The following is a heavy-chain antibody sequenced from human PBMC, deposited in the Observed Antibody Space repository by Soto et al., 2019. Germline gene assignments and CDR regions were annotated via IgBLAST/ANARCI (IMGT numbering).Heavy chain of an antibody. V-gene: IGHV4-39*01. Sequence: KPSETLSLTCTVSGGSISSSSYYWGWIRQPPGKGLEWIGSIYYSGSTYYNPSLKSRVTISVDASKNQFSLKLSSVTAADTAVYYCARHSRQQWLVRGYYYGMDVWGQGTTVTVSS. CDR2: IYYSGST. J-gene: IGHJ6*02. CDR3: ARHSRQQWLVRGYYYGMDV. CDR1: GGSISSSSYY. D-gene: IGHD6-19*01.